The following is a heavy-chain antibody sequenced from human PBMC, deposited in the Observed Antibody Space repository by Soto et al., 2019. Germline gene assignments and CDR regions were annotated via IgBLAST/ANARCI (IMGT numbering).Heavy chain of an antibody. D-gene: IGHD5-18*01. Sequence: GGSLRLSCVASGFSFSEYTMSWVRQAPGKGLDWVSVIYSGGSTYYADSVKGRFTISRDNSKNTLYLQMNSLRAEDTAVYYCARLVGYGFSGDDYWGQGTLVTVSS. CDR2: IYSGGST. CDR1: GFSFSEYT. CDR3: ARLVGYGFSGDDY. V-gene: IGHV3-53*01. J-gene: IGHJ4*02.